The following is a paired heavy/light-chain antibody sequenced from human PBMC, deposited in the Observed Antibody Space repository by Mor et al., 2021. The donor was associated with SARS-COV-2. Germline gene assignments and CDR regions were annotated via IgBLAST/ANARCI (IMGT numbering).Heavy chain of an antibody. Sequence: QVQLQESGPGLVKPSETLSLTCTVSGYSISSGYYWGWIRQPPGKGLEWIGSIYHSGSTYYNPSLKSRVTISVDTSKNQFSLKLSSVTAADTAVYYCARVRTYYDFWSGYCYYFDYWGQGTLVTVSS. J-gene: IGHJ4*02. CDR2: IYHSGST. D-gene: IGHD3-3*01. V-gene: IGHV4-38-2*02. CDR1: GYSISSGYY. CDR3: ARVRTYYDFWSGYCYYFDY.
Light chain of an antibody. J-gene: IGLJ3*02. CDR1: ALPKQY. V-gene: IGLV3-25*03. CDR2: KDS. Sequence: SYELTQPPSVSVSPGQTARITCSGDALPKQYAYWYQQKPGQAPVLVIYKDSERPSGIPERFSGSSSGTTVTLTISGVQAEDEADYYCQSADSSGTFQGVFGGGTKLTVL. CDR3: QSADSSGTFQGV.